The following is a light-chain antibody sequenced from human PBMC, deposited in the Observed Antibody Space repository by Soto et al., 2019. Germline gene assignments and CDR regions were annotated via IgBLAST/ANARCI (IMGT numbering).Light chain of an antibody. V-gene: IGLV2-11*01. CDR2: DVN. CDR3: CSYAHTSRV. J-gene: IGLJ3*02. CDR1: SSDVGGYNY. Sequence: QSALTQPASVSGSPGQSITISCTGTSSDVGGYNYVSWYQQHPGKAPKMIIYDVNKRPSGVPDRFSGSKSGNTASLTISWLQAEDEADYYCCSYAHTSRVFGGGTKVTVL.